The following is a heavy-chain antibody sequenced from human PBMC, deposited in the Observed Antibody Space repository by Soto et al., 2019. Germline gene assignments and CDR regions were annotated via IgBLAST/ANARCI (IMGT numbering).Heavy chain of an antibody. CDR1: GYSFTSYW. V-gene: IGHV5-51*01. CDR2: IYPGDSDT. D-gene: IGHD6-19*01. Sequence: PGESLKISCKGSGYSFTSYWIGWVRQMPGKGLEWMGIIYPGDSDTRYSPSVQGQVTISADKSISTAYLQWSSLKASDTAMYYCARLMSRIAVAGTHYYYGMDVWGQGTTVTVSS. J-gene: IGHJ6*02. CDR3: ARLMSRIAVAGTHYYYGMDV.